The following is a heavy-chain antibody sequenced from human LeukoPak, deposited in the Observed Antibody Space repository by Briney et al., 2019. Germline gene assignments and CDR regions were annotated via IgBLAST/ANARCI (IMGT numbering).Heavy chain of an antibody. Sequence: KSGGSLRLSCAVSGFTFSSYTMNWVRQAPGKGLEWVSTISTSSSYKYYADSVKGRFTISRDNAKNSLCLQMNSLRAEDTAVYYCARDLEDYNNYGEMAIWGQGALVTVSS. J-gene: IGHJ4*02. V-gene: IGHV3-21*01. CDR3: ARDLEDYNNYGEMAI. CDR2: ISTSSSYK. D-gene: IGHD4-11*01. CDR1: GFTFSSYT.